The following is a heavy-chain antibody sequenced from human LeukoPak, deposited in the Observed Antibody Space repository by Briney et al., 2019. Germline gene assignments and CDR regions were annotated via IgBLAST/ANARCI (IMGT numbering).Heavy chain of an antibody. D-gene: IGHD3-10*01. CDR3: ARDYGQPGNWFGP. V-gene: IGHV3-74*01. Sequence: GGSLRLSCVASGFTFNTYWMHWVRQAPGKGPVWVSRIKNDGSSTSYAVCVKGRFTISRDNAKNTLYLQMNSLRVEDTAVYFCARDYGQPGNWFGPWGQGTLVTVSS. CDR2: IKNDGSST. CDR1: GFTFNTYW. J-gene: IGHJ5*02.